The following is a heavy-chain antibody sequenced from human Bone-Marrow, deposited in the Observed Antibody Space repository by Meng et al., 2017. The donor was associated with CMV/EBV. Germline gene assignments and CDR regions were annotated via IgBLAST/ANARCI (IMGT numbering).Heavy chain of an antibody. Sequence: GGSLRLSCAASGFTFEDYAMPWVRQAPGKGLEWVSGISWNSGSIGYADSVKGRLTICRDNAKNFLDLQMNSRRAEDTAVYYCARDEYGRSGLFDFWGQGALVTVSS. CDR3: ARDEYGRSGLFDF. V-gene: IGHV3-9*01. J-gene: IGHJ4*02. CDR1: GFTFEDYA. CDR2: ISWNSGSI. D-gene: IGHD3-22*01.